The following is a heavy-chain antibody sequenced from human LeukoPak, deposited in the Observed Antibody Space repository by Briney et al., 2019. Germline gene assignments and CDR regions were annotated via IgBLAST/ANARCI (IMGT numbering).Heavy chain of an antibody. Sequence: QPGGSLRLSCAASGFTFSSYAMHWVRQAPGKGLEGVAVISYDGSNKYYVDSVKGRFTISRDNSKNTLYLQMNSLRAEDTAVYYCARDRVSYYDFWSGYSDAFDIWGQGTMVTVSS. D-gene: IGHD3-3*01. CDR1: GFTFSSYA. CDR2: ISYDGSNK. V-gene: IGHV3-30-3*01. J-gene: IGHJ3*02. CDR3: ARDRVSYYDFWSGYSDAFDI.